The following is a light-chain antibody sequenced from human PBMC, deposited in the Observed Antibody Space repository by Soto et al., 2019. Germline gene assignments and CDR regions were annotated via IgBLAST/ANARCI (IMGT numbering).Light chain of an antibody. J-gene: IGKJ4*01. CDR3: QHANSLPST. CDR1: QSISSW. V-gene: IGKV1-12*01. CDR2: AAS. Sequence: KMTHGPAILSSAVVYGVTITCRASQSISSWLAWYQQKPGKAPKLLIYAASSLQSGVPSRFSGSGSGTDFTLTISSLQPEDFATYYSQHANSLPSTFRGGTKVDIK.